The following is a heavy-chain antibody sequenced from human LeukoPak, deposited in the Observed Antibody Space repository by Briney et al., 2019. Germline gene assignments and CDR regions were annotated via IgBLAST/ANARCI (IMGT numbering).Heavy chain of an antibody. CDR1: GFTFSDYY. J-gene: IGHJ6*03. CDR2: ISASGSTT. V-gene: IGHV3-11*04. D-gene: IGHD6-13*01. Sequence: PGGSLRLSCAASGFTFSDYYMSWIRQTPGKGLEWVSYISASGSTTYYADSVKGRFTLSRDNANNSLYLQMNSLRAEDTAVYYCARRVAAAGSTGFRYIDVWGKGTTVTVSS. CDR3: ARRVAAAGSTGFRYIDV.